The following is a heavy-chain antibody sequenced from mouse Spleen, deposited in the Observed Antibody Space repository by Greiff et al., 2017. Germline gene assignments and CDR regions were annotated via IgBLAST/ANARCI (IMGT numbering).Heavy chain of an antibody. CDR3: ARRETMITNYYAMDY. J-gene: IGHJ4*01. V-gene: IGHV1-64*01. CDR2: IHPNSGST. D-gene: IGHD2-4*01. Sequence: QVQLKQPGAELVKPGASVKLSCKASGYTFTSYWMHWVKQRPGQGLEWIGMIHPNSGSTNYNEKFKGKATFTADTSSNTAYMQLSSLTTEDSAIYYCARRETMITNYYAMDYWGQGTSVTVSS. CDR1: GYTFTSYW.